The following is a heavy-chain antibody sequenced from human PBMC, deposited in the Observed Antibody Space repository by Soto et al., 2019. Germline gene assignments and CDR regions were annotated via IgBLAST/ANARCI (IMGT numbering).Heavy chain of an antibody. V-gene: IGHV1-69*01. D-gene: IGHD3-10*01. CDR2: IIPAFGTP. CDR1: GGTFNNYA. CDR3: ARDTREINRVRGVIPYYIYHMDV. J-gene: IGHJ6*02. Sequence: QVQLAQSGAEVKKRGSSVKVSCRVSGGTFNNYAISWVRQAPGEGLEWMGGIIPAFGTPKYAQRFQDRVTISADVYAATAYMELTSLRSDDTAVYYCARDTREINRVRGVIPYYIYHMDVWGPGTTVAVSS.